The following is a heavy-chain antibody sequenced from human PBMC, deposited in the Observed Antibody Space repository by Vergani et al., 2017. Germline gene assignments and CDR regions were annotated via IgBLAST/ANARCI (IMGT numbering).Heavy chain of an antibody. Sequence: EVQLLQSEGAVVQPGGSLRLSCVASGFTFSSHAMSWVRQGHGQRLEWVSSIKNTGDSTHYADSVKGRFTISRDNSKNTLYLQMNSLRAEDTAVYYCAKGRAYYDFWSGYYYFDYWGQGTLVTVSS. CDR3: AKGRAYYDFWSGYYYFDY. V-gene: IGHV3-23*01. CDR1: GFTFSSHA. D-gene: IGHD3-3*01. J-gene: IGHJ4*02. CDR2: IKNTGDST.